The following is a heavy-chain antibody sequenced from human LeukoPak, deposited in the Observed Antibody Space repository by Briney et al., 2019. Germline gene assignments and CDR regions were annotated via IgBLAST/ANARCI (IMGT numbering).Heavy chain of an antibody. J-gene: IGHJ4*02. V-gene: IGHV3-30*02. CDR2: IRYDGSNK. CDR1: GFTFSNYW. Sequence: GGSLRLSCAASGFTFSNYWMHWVRQAPGKGLEWVAFIRYDGSNKYYADSVKGRFTISRDNSKNTLYLQMNSLRAEDTAVYYCAKDGEFYYGSGSLDYWGQGTLVTVSS. CDR3: AKDGEFYYGSGSLDY. D-gene: IGHD3-10*01.